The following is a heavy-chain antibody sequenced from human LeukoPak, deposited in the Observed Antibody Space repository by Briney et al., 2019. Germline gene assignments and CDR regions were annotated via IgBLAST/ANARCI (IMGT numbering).Heavy chain of an antibody. CDR2: ISGSGGST. J-gene: IGHJ4*02. V-gene: IGHV3-23*01. CDR1: GFTFSSYA. Sequence: QPGGSLRLSCAASGFTFSSYAMSWVRQAPGKGLEWVSAISGSGGSTYYTDSVKGRFTISRDNSKNTLYLQMNSLRAEGTAVYYCAKGVSIVGPGDYWGQGTLVTVSS. D-gene: IGHD1-26*01. CDR3: AKGVSIVGPGDY.